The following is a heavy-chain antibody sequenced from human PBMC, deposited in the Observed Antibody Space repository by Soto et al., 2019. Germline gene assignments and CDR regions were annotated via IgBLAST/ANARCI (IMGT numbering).Heavy chain of an antibody. J-gene: IGHJ5*02. V-gene: IGHV4-31*03. D-gene: IGHD2-15*01. CDR2: IYYSGST. CDR1: GGSISSGGYY. CDR3: ARGYCSGGSCYYRRPDWFDP. Sequence: SETLSLTCTVSGGSISSGGYYWSWIRQHPGKGLEWIGYIYYSGSTYYNPSLKSRVTISVDTSKNQFSLKLSSVTAADTAVYYCARGYCSGGSCYYRRPDWFDPWGQGTLVTVSS.